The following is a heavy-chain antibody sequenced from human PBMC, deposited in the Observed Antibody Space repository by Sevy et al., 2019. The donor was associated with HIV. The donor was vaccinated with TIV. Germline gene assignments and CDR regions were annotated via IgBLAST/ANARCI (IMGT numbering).Heavy chain of an antibody. CDR1: GYTFTGYY. J-gene: IGHJ4*02. D-gene: IGHD6-19*01. V-gene: IGHV1-2*06. CDR3: AGVSSGWYRFDY. CDR2: INPNSGGT. Sequence: ASVKVSCKASGYTFTGYYMHWVRQAPGQGLEWMGRINPNSGGTNYAQKFQGRVTMTRDTSISTAYMGLRRLSSDDTAVYYCAGVSSGWYRFDYWGQGTLVTVSS.